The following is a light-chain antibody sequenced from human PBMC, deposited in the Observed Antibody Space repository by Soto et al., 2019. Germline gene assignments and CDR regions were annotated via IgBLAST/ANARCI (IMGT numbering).Light chain of an antibody. CDR3: QFFGSSRYT. J-gene: IGKJ2*01. CDR2: GAS. V-gene: IGKV3-20*01. Sequence: EIVLTQSPGTLSLSPGERATLACRASQSISSSYLAWYQQKPGQAPRLLIYGASSRATGIADRFSGSGSGTDFTLTISRLEPEDFAVYYCQFFGSSRYTFGQGTKLEIK. CDR1: QSISSSY.